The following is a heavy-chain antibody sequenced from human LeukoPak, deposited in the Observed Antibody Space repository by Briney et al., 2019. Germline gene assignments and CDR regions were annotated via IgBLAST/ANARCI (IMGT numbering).Heavy chain of an antibody. D-gene: IGHD1-26*01. CDR2: IIPIFGTA. CDR1: GGTFSSYA. Sequence: AASVKVSCKGSGGTFSSYAISWVRQAPGQGLEWMGGIIPIFGTANYAQKFQGRVTITADESTSTAYMELSSLRSEDTAVYYCARDNSVGDTAWWFDPWGQGTLVTVSS. V-gene: IGHV1-69*13. J-gene: IGHJ5*02. CDR3: ARDNSVGDTAWWFDP.